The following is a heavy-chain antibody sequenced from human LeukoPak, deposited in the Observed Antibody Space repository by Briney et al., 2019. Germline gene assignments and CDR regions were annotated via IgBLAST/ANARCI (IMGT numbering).Heavy chain of an antibody. D-gene: IGHD1-26*01. CDR3: AKDRHGIVGATPFDF. CDR2: MSDSGDYT. V-gene: IGHV3-23*01. J-gene: IGHJ4*02. Sequence: GGSLRLSCAASGFSFHIYVMSWVRQAPGKGLEWASSMSDSGDYTNYADSVKGRFSISRDNSKSTLYLQMDSLRGEDTAVYYCAKDRHGIVGATPFDFWGQGTLVTVSS. CDR1: GFSFHIYV.